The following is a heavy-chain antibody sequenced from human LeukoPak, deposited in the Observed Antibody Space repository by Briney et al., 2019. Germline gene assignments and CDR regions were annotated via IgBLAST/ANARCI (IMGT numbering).Heavy chain of an antibody. V-gene: IGHV3-30-3*01. CDR1: GFTFSRFA. CDR3: ARAEFHYYYMDV. CDR2: TSYDGVFK. J-gene: IGHJ6*03. D-gene: IGHD3-10*01. Sequence: GRSLRLSCAASGFTFSRFAMHWVRQAPGKGLEWVAVTSYDGVFKYYADSVKGRFTISRDHSKNTLYLQMNSLRVEDTAVYYCARAEFHYYYMDVWGKGTTVIVSS.